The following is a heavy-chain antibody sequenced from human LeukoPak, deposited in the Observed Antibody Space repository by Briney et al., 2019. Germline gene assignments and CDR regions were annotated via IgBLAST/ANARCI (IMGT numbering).Heavy chain of an antibody. CDR2: ISSSGSYI. V-gene: IGHV3-21*01. Sequence: GGSLRLSCAASGFTFSSYSMNWVRQAPGKGLEWVSSISSSGSYIYYADSVKGRFTISRDNAKNSLYLQMNSLRAKDTAVYYCARLTGVGSVDYWGQGTLVTVSS. D-gene: IGHD7-27*01. CDR3: ARLTGVGSVDY. CDR1: GFTFSSYS. J-gene: IGHJ4*02.